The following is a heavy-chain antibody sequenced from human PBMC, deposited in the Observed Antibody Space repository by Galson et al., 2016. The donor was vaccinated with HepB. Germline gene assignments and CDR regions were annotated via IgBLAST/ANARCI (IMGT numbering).Heavy chain of an antibody. Sequence: SLRLSCAASGFTFNIYAMSWVRQAPGKGLEWVSTIKGSGGSTYYADSVKGRFTISRDDSRNTVYLQMNSLKPEDTAVYYCARGGYDFWSGYRYFDSWGQGTLVTVSS. D-gene: IGHD3-3*01. CDR3: ARGGYDFWSGYRYFDS. J-gene: IGHJ4*02. CDR2: IKGSGGST. CDR1: GFTFNIYA. V-gene: IGHV3-23*01.